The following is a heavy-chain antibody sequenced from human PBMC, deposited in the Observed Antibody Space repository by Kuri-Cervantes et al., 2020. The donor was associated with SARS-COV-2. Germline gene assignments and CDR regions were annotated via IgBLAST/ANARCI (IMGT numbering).Heavy chain of an antibody. J-gene: IGHJ4*02. Sequence: SVKVSCKASGDTYSSYAISWVRQAPGQGLEWMGRIVPISHTTYYAQKLQGRVTITADESTSTVHMELSSLRSEDTAIYYCARIASSLGLDFWGQGTLVTVSS. CDR2: IVPISHTT. CDR3: ARIASSLGLDF. CDR1: GDTYSSYA. V-gene: IGHV1-69*13. D-gene: IGHD3-16*01.